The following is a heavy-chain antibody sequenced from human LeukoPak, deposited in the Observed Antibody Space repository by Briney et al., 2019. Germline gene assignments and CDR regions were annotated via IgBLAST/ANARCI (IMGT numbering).Heavy chain of an antibody. J-gene: IGHJ5*02. V-gene: IGHV3-7*01. Sequence: GGSLRLSCAASGFTFSSYWMSWVRQAPGKGLEWVANIKQDGSEKYYVDSVKGRFTISRDNAKNSLYLQMNSLRAEDTAVYYCARVRGLCSTSCFGKNWFDPWGRGTLVTVSS. CDR2: IKQDGSEK. CDR3: ARVRGLCSTSCFGKNWFDP. D-gene: IGHD2-2*01. CDR1: GFTFSSYW.